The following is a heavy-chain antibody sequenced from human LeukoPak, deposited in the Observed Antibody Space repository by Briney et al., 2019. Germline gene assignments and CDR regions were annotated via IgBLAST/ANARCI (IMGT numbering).Heavy chain of an antibody. D-gene: IGHD5-18*01. CDR3: ARARGRGYSYGHYLDN. CDR2: ISGSGGST. Sequence: PGGSLRLSCAASGFTFSSYAMSWVRQAPGKGLEWVSAISGSGGSTYYADSVKGRFTISRDNSKNTLYLQMDSLRGEDMAVYYCARARGRGYSYGHYLDNWGQGTLVTVSS. J-gene: IGHJ4*02. CDR1: GFTFSSYA. V-gene: IGHV3-23*01.